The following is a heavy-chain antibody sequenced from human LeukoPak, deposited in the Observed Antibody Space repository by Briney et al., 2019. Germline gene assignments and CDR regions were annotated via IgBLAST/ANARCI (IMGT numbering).Heavy chain of an antibody. Sequence: SETLSLTCTVSGGSISSGEYYWSWIRQPPGKGLEWIGEINHSGSTNYNPSLKSRVTISVDTSKNQFSLKLSSVTAADTAVYYCASRIVGATLFYWGQGTLVTVSS. D-gene: IGHD1-26*01. CDR1: GGSISSGEYY. V-gene: IGHV4-39*07. CDR3: ASRIVGATLFY. J-gene: IGHJ4*02. CDR2: INHSGST.